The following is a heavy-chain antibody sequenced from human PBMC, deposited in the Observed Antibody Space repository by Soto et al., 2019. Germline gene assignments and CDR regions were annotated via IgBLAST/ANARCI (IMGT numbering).Heavy chain of an antibody. CDR1: GGSINSEDYY. CDR3: AADATGYPFNWFDP. CDR2: IYHTGYT. D-gene: IGHD3-9*01. V-gene: IGHV4-31*03. Sequence: SSETLSLTCTVSGGSINSEDYYWSWLRQQPGKGLEWIGYIYHTGYTYYNSSLQSRLNISIDTSQSQFSLQLSSVTAADMAVYFCAADATGYPFNWFDPWGQGIPVTVSS. J-gene: IGHJ5*02.